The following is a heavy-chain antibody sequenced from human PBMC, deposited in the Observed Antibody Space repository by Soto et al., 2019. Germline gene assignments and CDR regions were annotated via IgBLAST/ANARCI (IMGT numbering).Heavy chain of an antibody. CDR2: IDHSGSA. V-gene: IGHV4-30-4*01. CDR1: AGSIRSGDYY. CDR3: AGELGTFYFDH. J-gene: IGHJ4*02. Sequence: QVQLQESGPGLVKPSQTLSLTSTVSAGSIRSGDYYWTWIRQPPGKGLEWIGYIDHSGSAYYNPSLKSRATISIDTSNNQFSLKMTSVTAADTAVYYCAGELGTFYFDHWGQGTLVTVSS. D-gene: IGHD7-27*01.